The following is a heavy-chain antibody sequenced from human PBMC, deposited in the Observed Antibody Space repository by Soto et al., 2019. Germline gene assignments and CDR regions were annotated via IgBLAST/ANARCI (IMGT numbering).Heavy chain of an antibody. V-gene: IGHV1-69*13. CDR2: IIPIFGTA. J-gene: IGHJ6*02. D-gene: IGHD2-2*01. Sequence: SVKVSCKASGGTVSSYAISWVREAPGQGLEWMGGIIPIFGTANYAQKFQGRVTIAADESTSTAYMELSSQRSEDTAVYYCARGPDIVVVPAARFYYYGMDVWGQGTTVTVSS. CDR1: GGTVSSYA. CDR3: ARGPDIVVVPAARFYYYGMDV.